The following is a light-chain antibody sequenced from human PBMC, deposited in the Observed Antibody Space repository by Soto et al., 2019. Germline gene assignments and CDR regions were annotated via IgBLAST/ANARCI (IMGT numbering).Light chain of an antibody. CDR1: HRVSSY. CDR3: QQYNNWPLT. Sequence: IVMAQSPATLSVSPGERATLSCRASHRVSSYLAWYQQKPGQAPRLLIYATSTRATGIPARFSGSGSGTEFTLTISSLQYEDFAVYYCQQYNNWPLTFGGGTKVDIK. J-gene: IGKJ4*01. CDR2: ATS. V-gene: IGKV3-15*01.